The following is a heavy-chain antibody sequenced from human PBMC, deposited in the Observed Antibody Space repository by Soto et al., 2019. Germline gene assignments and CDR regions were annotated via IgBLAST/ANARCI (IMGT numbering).Heavy chain of an antibody. D-gene: IGHD3-22*01. CDR1: GFTFSNAW. CDR2: IKSKTDGGTT. V-gene: IGHV3-15*07. Sequence: GGSLRLSCAASGFTFSNAWMNWVRQAPGKGLEWVGRIKSKTDGGTTDYAAPVKGRFTISRDDSKNTLYLQMNSLKTEDTAVYYCTRNQDYYDSSGYPTLYYYYYGMDVWGQGTTVTVSS. J-gene: IGHJ6*02. CDR3: TRNQDYYDSSGYPTLYYYYYGMDV.